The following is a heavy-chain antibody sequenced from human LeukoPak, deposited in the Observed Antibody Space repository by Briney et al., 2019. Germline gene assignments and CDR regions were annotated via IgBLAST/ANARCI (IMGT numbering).Heavy chain of an antibody. D-gene: IGHD3-3*01. Sequence: SETLSLTCAVSGYSISSGYYWGWIRQPPGKGLEWIGSIYHSGSTYYNPSLKSRVTISVDTSKNQFSLKLSSVTAADTAVCYCAKTRFFPDYWGQGTLVTASS. CDR3: AKTRFFPDY. CDR2: IYHSGST. V-gene: IGHV4-38-2*01. J-gene: IGHJ4*02. CDR1: GYSISSGYY.